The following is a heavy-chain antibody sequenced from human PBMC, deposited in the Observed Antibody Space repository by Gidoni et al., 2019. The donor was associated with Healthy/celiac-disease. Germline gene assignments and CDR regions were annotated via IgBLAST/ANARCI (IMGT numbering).Heavy chain of an antibody. V-gene: IGHV3-30*18. CDR2: ISYDGSNK. J-gene: IGHJ4*02. D-gene: IGHD2-15*01. CDR3: AKDDIVVVVAATYTFDY. Sequence: SSYGMHWVRQAPGKGLEWVAVISYDGSNKYYADSVKGRFTISRDNSKNTLYLQMNSLRAEDTAVYYCAKDDIVVVVAATYTFDYWGQGTLVTVSS. CDR1: SSYG.